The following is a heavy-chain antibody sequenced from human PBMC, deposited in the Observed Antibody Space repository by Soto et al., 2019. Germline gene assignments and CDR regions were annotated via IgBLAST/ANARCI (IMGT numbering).Heavy chain of an antibody. J-gene: IGHJ4*02. CDR1: GFSFDDYA. CDR2: ISWNSDSI. V-gene: IGHV3-9*01. D-gene: IGHD1-1*01. Sequence: GGSLRLSCAASGFSFDDYAMHWVRQAPGKGLEWVSGISWNSDSIDYADSVKGRFTISRDNAENSLFLQMNSLRPEDTALYYCAKDITAYNFAPKGHYFDCWGQGTLVTVSS. CDR3: AKDITAYNFAPKGHYFDC.